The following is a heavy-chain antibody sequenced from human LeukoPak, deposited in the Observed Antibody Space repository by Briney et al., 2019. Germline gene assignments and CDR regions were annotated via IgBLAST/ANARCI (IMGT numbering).Heavy chain of an antibody. CDR1: GGSISSYY. CDR3: ARGDPAGYYGDYYMDV. V-gene: IGHV4-59*01. Sequence: SETLSLTCTVSGGSISSYYWSWIRQPPGKGLEWIGYIYYSGSTNYNPSLKSRVTISVDTSKNQFSLKLSSVTAADTAVYYCARGDPAGYYGDYYMDVWGKGTTVTVSS. CDR2: IYYSGST. D-gene: IGHD4-17*01. J-gene: IGHJ6*03.